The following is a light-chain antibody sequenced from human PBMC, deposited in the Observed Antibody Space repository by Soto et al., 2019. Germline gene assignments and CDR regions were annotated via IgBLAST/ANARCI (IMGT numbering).Light chain of an antibody. CDR1: QSISSW. CDR2: KAS. CDR3: QHYNTYPWT. J-gene: IGKJ1*01. V-gene: IGKV1-5*03. Sequence: DIQMTQSPSTLSASVGDRVTITCRASQSISSWVAWYQQKPGKGPKLLIYKASHLESGVPSRFSGSGSGTGFTLTISSLQPGDFATYYCQHYNTYPWTFGHGTKVDIK.